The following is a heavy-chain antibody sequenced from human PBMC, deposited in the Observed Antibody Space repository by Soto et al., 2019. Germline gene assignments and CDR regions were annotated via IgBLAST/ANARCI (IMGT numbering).Heavy chain of an antibody. V-gene: IGHV3-30*18. CDR2: ISYDGSNK. J-gene: IGHJ4*02. CDR1: GFTFSSYG. D-gene: IGHD2-2*01. CDR3: AKGGGYCSSTSCYFISDCTNGVCSHFDY. Sequence: GGSLRLSCAASGFTFSSYGMHWVRQAPGKGLEWVAVISYDGSNKYYADSVKGRFTLSRDNSKNTLYLQMTSLRAADTAVYYCAKGGGYCSSTSCYFISDCTNGVCSHFDYWGQGTLVNVSS.